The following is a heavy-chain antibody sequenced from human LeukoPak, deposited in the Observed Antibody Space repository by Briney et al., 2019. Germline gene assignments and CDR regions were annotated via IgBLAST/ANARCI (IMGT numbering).Heavy chain of an antibody. D-gene: IGHD5-18*01. CDR2: ISWNSGSI. V-gene: IGHV3-9*01. CDR1: GFTFSSYW. J-gene: IGHJ4*02. CDR3: AKEGYSYGYYFDY. Sequence: GGSLRLSCAASGFTFSSYWMHWVRQAPGKGLEWVSGISWNSGSIGYADSVNGRFTISRDNAKNSLYLQMNSLRAEDTALYYCAKEGYSYGYYFDYWGQGTLVTVSS.